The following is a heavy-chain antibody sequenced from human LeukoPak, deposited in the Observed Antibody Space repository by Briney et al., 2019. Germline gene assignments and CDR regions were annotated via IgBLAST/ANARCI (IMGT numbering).Heavy chain of an antibody. Sequence: GASVKVSCKASGYTFTGYYMHWMRQAPGQGLEWMGWINPTSGATNYGRKFQGRVTMTRDTFINTAYMEVSRLTSDDTAVYYCARGIANNWFDPWGQGTLVTVSS. D-gene: IGHD2/OR15-2a*01. J-gene: IGHJ5*02. CDR3: ARGIANNWFDP. CDR2: INPTSGAT. V-gene: IGHV1-2*02. CDR1: GYTFTGYY.